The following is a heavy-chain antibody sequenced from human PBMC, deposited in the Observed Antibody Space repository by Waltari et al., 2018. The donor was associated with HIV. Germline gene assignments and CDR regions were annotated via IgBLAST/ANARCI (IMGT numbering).Heavy chain of an antibody. CDR2: IYYGGNT. D-gene: IGHD7-27*01. Sequence: QLQLQESGPGLVKPSENLSLTCTVSGGSISTSSYYWGWIRQPPGKGLESIGNIYYGGNTFYNSSLNSRVTMSVDTSRNQFSLNLSSVTAADTAVYYCARVARRGLVWGSPWYYGMDVWGQGTTVTVSS. CDR3: ARVARRGLVWGSPWYYGMDV. J-gene: IGHJ6*02. CDR1: GGSISTSSYY. V-gene: IGHV4-39*01.